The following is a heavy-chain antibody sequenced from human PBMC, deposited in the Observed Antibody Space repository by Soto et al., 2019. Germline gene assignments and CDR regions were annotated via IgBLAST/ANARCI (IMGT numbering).Heavy chain of an antibody. D-gene: IGHD1-26*01. Sequence: QVQLQESGPGLVKPSQTLSLTCTVSGGSISSGGYYWSWIRQHPGKGLEWIGYIYYSGSTYYNPSLRSRGTISVDTSKYHFSLKLRSVNAADTAVYYCARDREVGAFDIWGQGTMVTVSS. V-gene: IGHV4-31*03. CDR2: IYYSGST. CDR3: ARDREVGAFDI. J-gene: IGHJ3*02. CDR1: GGSISSGGYY.